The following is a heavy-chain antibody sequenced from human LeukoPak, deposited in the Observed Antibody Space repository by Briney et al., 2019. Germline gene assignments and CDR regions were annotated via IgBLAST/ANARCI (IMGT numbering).Heavy chain of an antibody. V-gene: IGHV3-23*01. J-gene: IGHJ5*02. CDR1: EFTLGTHA. CDR3: ARDLWAGNPIWFGELNNWFDP. CDR2: ISSGAGGT. D-gene: IGHD3-10*01. Sequence: GGSLRLSCAAFEFTLGTHAMTWVRQAPGKGLEWVSTISSGAGGTYYSDSVKGRFTISRDNSKNTLYLQMNSLRAEDTAVYYCARDLWAGNPIWFGELNNWFDPWGQGTLVTVSS.